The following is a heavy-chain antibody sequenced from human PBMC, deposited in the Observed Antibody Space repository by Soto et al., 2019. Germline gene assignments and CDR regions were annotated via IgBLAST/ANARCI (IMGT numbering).Heavy chain of an antibody. V-gene: IGHV1-69*12. CDR1: GGTFSSYA. CDR3: ARDFGGSYLAVVEAFDI. Sequence: QVQLVQSGAEVKKPGSSVKVSCKASGGTFSSYAISWVRQAPGQGLEWMGGIIPIFGTANYAQKFKGRVTITADESTSTAYMELSSLRSEDTAVYYCARDFGGSYLAVVEAFDIWGQGTMVTVSS. D-gene: IGHD1-26*01. CDR2: IIPIFGTA. J-gene: IGHJ3*02.